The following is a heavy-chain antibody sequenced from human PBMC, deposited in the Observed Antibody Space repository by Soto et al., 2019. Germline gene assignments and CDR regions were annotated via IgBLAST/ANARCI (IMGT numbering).Heavy chain of an antibody. Sequence: GGSLRLSCAASGFTFDNYAMHWVRQAPGKGLEWVSGISWNSNTIAYADSVEGRFTISRDNAKNSLYLQMNSLRAEDTAFYYCAKDTGPNWGQGTLVTVSS. CDR3: AKDTGPN. J-gene: IGHJ4*02. CDR1: GFTFDNYA. CDR2: ISWNSNTI. V-gene: IGHV3-9*01.